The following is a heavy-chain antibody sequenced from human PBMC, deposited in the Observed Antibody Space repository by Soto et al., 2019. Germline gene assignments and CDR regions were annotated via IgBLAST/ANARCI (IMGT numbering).Heavy chain of an antibody. CDR3: ARDLDYYDSSGYTPWFDP. D-gene: IGHD3-22*01. CDR1: GFTFSNYA. V-gene: IGHV3-30-3*01. J-gene: IGHJ5*02. CDR2: ISYDGSNK. Sequence: QVQLVESGGGVVQPGRSLRLSCAASGFTFSNYAMHWVRQAPGKGLEWVAVISYDGSNKYYADSVKGRFTISRDNSKNTLYLQMNSLRAEDTAVYYCARDLDYYDSSGYTPWFDPWGQGTLVTVSS.